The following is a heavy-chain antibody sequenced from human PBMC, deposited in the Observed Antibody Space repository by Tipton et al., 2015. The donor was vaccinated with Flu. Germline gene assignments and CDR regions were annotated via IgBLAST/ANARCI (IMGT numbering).Heavy chain of an antibody. J-gene: IGHJ4*02. D-gene: IGHD3-22*01. CDR3: ARVAAFDYYDSSGYLDY. CDR1: GGSISSYY. Sequence: TLSLTCTVSGGSISSYYWSWIRQPPGKGLEWIGYIYYSGSTNYNPSLKSRVTISVDTSKNQLSLKLSSVTAADTAVYYCARVAAFDYYDSSGYLDYWGQGTLVTVSS. V-gene: IGHV4-59*01. CDR2: IYYSGST.